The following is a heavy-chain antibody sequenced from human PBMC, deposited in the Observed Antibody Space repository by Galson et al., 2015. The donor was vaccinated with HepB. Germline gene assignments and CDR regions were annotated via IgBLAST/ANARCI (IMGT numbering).Heavy chain of an antibody. V-gene: IGHV3-30*18. CDR3: AKEKRAYSSGRRGLGAFDI. CDR1: GFTFSSCG. D-gene: IGHD6-19*01. CDR2: ISYDGSNK. Sequence: SLRLSCAASGFTFSSCGMHWVRQAPGKGLEWVAVISYDGSNKYYADSVKGRFTISRDNSKNTLYLQMNSLRAEDTAVYYCAKEKRAYSSGRRGLGAFDIWGQGIMVTVSS. J-gene: IGHJ3*02.